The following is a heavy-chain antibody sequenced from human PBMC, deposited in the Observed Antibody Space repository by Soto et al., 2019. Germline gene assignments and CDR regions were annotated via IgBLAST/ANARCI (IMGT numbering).Heavy chain of an antibody. J-gene: IGHJ4*02. CDR2: IYHSGST. D-gene: IGHD2-21*01. V-gene: IGHV4-30-2*01. Sequence: QLQLQESGSGPVKPSQTLSLTCAVSGGSISSGGYSWGWVRQPPGKGLERIGYIYHSGSTYYNPPRKGRVTIPVDRSKNQFSRKRSSVTAADTAVYYCARGNVVAIDYWGQGTLVPVSS. CDR1: GGSISSGGYS. CDR3: ARGNVVAIDY.